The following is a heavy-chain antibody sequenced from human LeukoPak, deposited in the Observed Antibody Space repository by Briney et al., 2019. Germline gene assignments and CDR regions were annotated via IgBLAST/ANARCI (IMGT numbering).Heavy chain of an antibody. CDR3: ARAVRDGYNSLPSCA. J-gene: IGHJ5*02. D-gene: IGHD5-24*01. V-gene: IGHV1-2*02. Sequence: GASVKVSCKASGYTFTSYYMHWVRQAPGQGLEWMGWINPNSGGTNYAQKFQGRVTMTRDTSISTAYMELSRLRSDDTAVYYCARAVRDGYNSLPSCAWGQGTLVTVSS. CDR1: GYTFTSYY. CDR2: INPNSGGT.